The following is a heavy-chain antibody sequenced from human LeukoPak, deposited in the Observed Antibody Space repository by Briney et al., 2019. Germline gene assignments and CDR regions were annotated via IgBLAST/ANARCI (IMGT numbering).Heavy chain of an antibody. CDR3: ARWESIAAADPYYYGMDV. CDR1: GFTVSSNY. J-gene: IGHJ6*02. D-gene: IGHD6-13*01. CDR2: ISGSGAGT. V-gene: IGHV3-11*06. Sequence: GGSLRLSCAASGFTVSSNYMSWVRQAPGKGLEWVSFISGSGAGTHYADSVKGRFTISRDNAKNSLYLQMNSLRAEDTAVYYCARWESIAAADPYYYGMDVWGQGTTVTVSS.